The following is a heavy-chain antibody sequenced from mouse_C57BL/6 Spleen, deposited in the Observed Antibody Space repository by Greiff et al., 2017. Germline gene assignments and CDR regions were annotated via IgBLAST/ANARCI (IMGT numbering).Heavy chain of an antibody. CDR1: GYAFSSSW. CDR2: IYPGDGDT. CDR3: ATPLYYYGSSYGYFDV. Sequence: QVQLQQSGPELVKPGASVKISCKASGYAFSSSWMNWVKQRPGKGLEWIGRIYPGDGDTNYDGKFKGKATLTADKSSSTAYMQLSSLTSEDSAVYFCATPLYYYGSSYGYFDVWGTGTTVTVSS. D-gene: IGHD1-1*01. J-gene: IGHJ1*03. V-gene: IGHV1-82*01.